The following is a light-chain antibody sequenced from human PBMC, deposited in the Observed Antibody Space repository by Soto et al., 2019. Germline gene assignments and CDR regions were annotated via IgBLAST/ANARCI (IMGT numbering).Light chain of an antibody. V-gene: IGKV1-5*03. CDR1: QSISSW. CDR3: QQYNSYWT. CDR2: KAS. J-gene: IGKJ1*01. Sequence: DIQMTQSPSTLSASVGDRVTITCRASQSISSWLAWYQQKPGKAPKLLIYKASSLEGGVPSRFSGSGSGTEFTLTISSLQPDDFATYYCQQYNSYWTF.